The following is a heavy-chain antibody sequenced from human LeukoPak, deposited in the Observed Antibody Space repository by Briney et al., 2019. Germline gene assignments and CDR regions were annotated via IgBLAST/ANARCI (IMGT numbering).Heavy chain of an antibody. D-gene: IGHD3-22*01. V-gene: IGHV3-11*01. CDR2: ISSSGSTI. CDR3: ARGQYYYDSSGYYNWFDP. Sequence: GGSLRLSCAASGFTFSDYYMSWIRQAPGKGLEWVSYISSSGSTINYADSVKGRFTISRDNAKNSLYLQMNSLRAEDTAVYYCARGQYYYDSSGYYNWFDPWGQGTLVTVSS. CDR1: GFTFSDYY. J-gene: IGHJ5*02.